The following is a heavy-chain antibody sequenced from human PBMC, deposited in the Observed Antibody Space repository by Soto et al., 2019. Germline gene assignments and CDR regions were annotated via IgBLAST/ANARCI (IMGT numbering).Heavy chain of an antibody. V-gene: IGHV3-23*01. D-gene: IGHD2-2*01. CDR3: ARYQLKGMDV. CDR2: ISGSGGST. CDR1: GFTFSSYA. Sequence: EVQLLESGGGLVQPGGSLRLSCAASGFTFSSYAMSWVRQAPGKGLEWVSAISGSGGSTYYADSVKGRFTISRDNSKNTLYRQMNRLRAWDTAVYYCARYQLKGMDVWGQGTTVTVSS. J-gene: IGHJ6*02.